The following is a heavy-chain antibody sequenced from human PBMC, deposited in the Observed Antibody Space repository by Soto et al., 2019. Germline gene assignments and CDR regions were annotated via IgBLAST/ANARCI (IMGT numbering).Heavy chain of an antibody. D-gene: IGHD4-17*01. J-gene: IGHJ4*02. Sequence: SVKVSYKASGGTFSSYAISWVRQAPGQGLEWMGGIIPIFGTANYAQKFQGRVTITADESTGTAYMELSSLRSEDTAVYYCARWEDYGGNSKGFDYWGQGTLVTVSS. CDR3: ARWEDYGGNSKGFDY. V-gene: IGHV1-69*13. CDR2: IIPIFGTA. CDR1: GGTFSSYA.